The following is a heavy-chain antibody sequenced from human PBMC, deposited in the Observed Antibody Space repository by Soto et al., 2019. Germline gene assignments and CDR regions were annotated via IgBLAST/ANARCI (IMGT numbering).Heavy chain of an antibody. V-gene: IGHV1-8*01. J-gene: IGHJ4*02. Sequence: GASVKVSCKASGYTFTSYDINWVRQATGQWLEWMGWMNPNSGNTGYAQKFQGRVTMTRNTSISTAYLQMNSLESEDTAVYYCSRDDSDWFFKWGRGTLVTVSS. D-gene: IGHD3-9*01. CDR3: SRDDSDWFFK. CDR2: MNPNSGNT. CDR1: GYTFTSYD.